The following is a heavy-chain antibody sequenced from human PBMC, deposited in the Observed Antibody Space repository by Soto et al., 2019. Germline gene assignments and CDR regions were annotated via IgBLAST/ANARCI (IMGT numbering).Heavy chain of an antibody. V-gene: IGHV3-23*01. J-gene: IGHJ4*02. Sequence: GGSLRLSCAASGFTFSSYAMSWVRQAPGKGLEWVSAISGSGGSTYYADSVKGRFTISRDNSKNTLYLQMNSLRAEDTAVYYCAKVGVNYDFWSGYKYYFDYWGQGTLVTVSS. CDR3: AKVGVNYDFWSGYKYYFDY. D-gene: IGHD3-3*01. CDR1: GFTFSSYA. CDR2: ISGSGGST.